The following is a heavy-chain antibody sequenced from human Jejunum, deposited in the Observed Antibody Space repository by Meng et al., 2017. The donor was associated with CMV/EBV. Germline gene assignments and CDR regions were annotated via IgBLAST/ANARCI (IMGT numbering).Heavy chain of an antibody. J-gene: IGHJ6*02. V-gene: IGHV3-30*18. CDR3: AKALGYCSSDRCYVGDPSYYYAMDV. Sequence: REAPGKGLERVAIITYDGSNKYYEKFERGRFSIARDNSKNTMYMQMRSLRAEDTAIYYCAKALGYCSSDRCYVGDPSYYYAMDVWGQGTTVTVSS. CDR2: ITYDGSNK. D-gene: IGHD2-15*01.